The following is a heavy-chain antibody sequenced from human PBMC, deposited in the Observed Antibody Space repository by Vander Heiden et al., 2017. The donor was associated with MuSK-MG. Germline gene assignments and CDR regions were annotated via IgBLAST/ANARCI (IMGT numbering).Heavy chain of an antibody. V-gene: IGHV5-51*01. CDR2: IYPGDSDT. Sequence: EVQLVQSGAEVKKPGESLKISCKCSGYSFTSYWIGWVRQMPGKGLEWMGIIYPGDSDTRYSPSFQGQVTISADKSISTAYLQWSSLKASDTAMYYCARHVNLVVPAAIRSKDYYYMDVWGKGTTVTVSS. CDR3: ARHVNLVVPAAIRSKDYYYMDV. CDR1: GYSFTSYW. D-gene: IGHD2-2*02. J-gene: IGHJ6*03.